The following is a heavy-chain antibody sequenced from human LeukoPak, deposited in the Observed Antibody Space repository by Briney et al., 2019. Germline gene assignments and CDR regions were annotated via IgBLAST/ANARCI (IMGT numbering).Heavy chain of an antibody. CDR2: FKSKTDGGTT. D-gene: IGHD2-15*01. Sequence: GGSLRLSCAASGFTFSNAWMSWVRPAPGKGLEWVGRFKSKTDGGTTDYAAPVKGRFTISRDDSKNTLYLQMNSLKTEDTAVYYCTTEGGWSFYFDYWGQGTLVTVSS. CDR1: GFTFSNAW. V-gene: IGHV3-15*01. CDR3: TTEGGWSFYFDY. J-gene: IGHJ4*02.